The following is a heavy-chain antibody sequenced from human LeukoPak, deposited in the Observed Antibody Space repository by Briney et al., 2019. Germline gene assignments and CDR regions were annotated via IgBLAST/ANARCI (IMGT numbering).Heavy chain of an antibody. CDR2: INHSGST. Sequence: SETLSLTCAVYGGSFSGYYWSWIRQPPGKGLEWIGEINHSGSTNYNPSLKSRVTISVDTSKNQFSLKLSSVTAADTAVYYCARGMVRGVYYYMDVWGKGTTVTVSS. CDR1: GGSFSGYY. J-gene: IGHJ6*03. V-gene: IGHV4-34*01. CDR3: ARGMVRGVYYYMDV. D-gene: IGHD3-10*01.